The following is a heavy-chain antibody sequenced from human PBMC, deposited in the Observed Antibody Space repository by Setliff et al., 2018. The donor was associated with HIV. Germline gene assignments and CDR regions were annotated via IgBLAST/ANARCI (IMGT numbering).Heavy chain of an antibody. CDR2: IYTSGST. V-gene: IGHV4-61*02. CDR1: GGSISSGSYY. Sequence: SETLSLTCTVSGGSISSGSYYWSWIRQPAGKGLEWIGRIYTSGSTNYNPSLKSRVTISVDTSKNQFSLKLSSVTAADTAVYYCARDCGGDCFSGVAGPNYYYGRDVWGQGTTVTVS. J-gene: IGHJ6*02. D-gene: IGHD2-21*02. CDR3: ARDCGGDCFSGVAGPNYYYGRDV.